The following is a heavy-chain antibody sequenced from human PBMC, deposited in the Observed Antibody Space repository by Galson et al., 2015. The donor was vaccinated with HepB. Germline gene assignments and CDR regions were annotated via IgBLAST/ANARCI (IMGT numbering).Heavy chain of an antibody. D-gene: IGHD2-15*01. CDR2: VNPNGGDT. CDR3: AKASGYCSDATCYFLNH. Sequence: SVKVSCKASGYAFINYDINWVRQATGQGLEWMGWVNPNGGDTGYAQKFQGRVTMTTDTSTDTAYMELTSLTSEDTAVYYCAKASGYCSDATCYFLNHWGQGTLVTVSP. J-gene: IGHJ5*02. V-gene: IGHV1-8*01. CDR1: GYAFINYD.